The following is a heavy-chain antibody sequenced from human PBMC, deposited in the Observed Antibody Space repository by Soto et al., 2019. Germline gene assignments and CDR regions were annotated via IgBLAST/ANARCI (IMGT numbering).Heavy chain of an antibody. CDR3: TRDHYFGSGSYGLDY. J-gene: IGHJ4*02. D-gene: IGHD3-10*01. CDR2: IYSTSTYI. CDR1: GSTFSTFT. Sequence: GGSLRLSYAASGSTFSTFTMNWLCQAPGKGLECVSSIYSTSTYIYYTDSVKGRFSISRDNARNSLYLQMNSLRAEDTAVYYCTRDHYFGSGSYGLDYWGPGTLVTVSS. V-gene: IGHV3-21*01.